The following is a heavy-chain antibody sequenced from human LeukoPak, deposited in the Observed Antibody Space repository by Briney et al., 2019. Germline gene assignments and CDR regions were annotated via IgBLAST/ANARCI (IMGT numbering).Heavy chain of an antibody. CDR3: ARALAAAAGRRAGMMGD. CDR1: GGTFSSYG. D-gene: IGHD6-13*01. J-gene: IGHJ4*02. Sequence: SVKVSCKASGGTFSSYGISWVRQAPGQGLEWMGGIIPIFGTANYAQKFQGRVTITADKSTSTAYMELSSLRSEDTAVYYCARALAAAAGRRAGMMGDWGQGTLVTVSS. CDR2: IIPIFGTA. V-gene: IGHV1-69*06.